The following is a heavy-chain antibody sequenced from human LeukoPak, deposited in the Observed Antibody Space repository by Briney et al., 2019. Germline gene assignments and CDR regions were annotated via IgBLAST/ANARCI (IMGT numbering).Heavy chain of an antibody. CDR2: ISWNSGSI. D-gene: IGHD4-17*01. Sequence: PGGSLRLSCAASGFTFDDYAMHWVRQAPGKGLEWVSGISWNSGSIGYADSVKGRFTISRDSAKNSLYLQMNSLRAEDTALYYCAKGNGDYFFDYWGQGTLVTVSS. CDR1: GFTFDDYA. CDR3: AKGNGDYFFDY. J-gene: IGHJ4*02. V-gene: IGHV3-9*01.